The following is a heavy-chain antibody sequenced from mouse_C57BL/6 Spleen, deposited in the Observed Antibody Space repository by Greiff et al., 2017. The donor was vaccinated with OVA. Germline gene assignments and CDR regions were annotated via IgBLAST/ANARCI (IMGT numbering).Heavy chain of an antibody. CDR2: IDPSDSET. CDR3: ASWDGNSHYFDY. D-gene: IGHD2-1*01. Sequence: QVQLQQPGAELVRPGSSVKLSCKASGYTFTSYWMHWVKQRPIQGLEWIGNIDPSDSETHYNQKFKDKATLTVDKSSSTAYMQLSSLTSEDSADYYGASWDGNSHYFDYWGQGTTLTVSS. V-gene: IGHV1-52*01. CDR1: GYTFTSYW. J-gene: IGHJ2*01.